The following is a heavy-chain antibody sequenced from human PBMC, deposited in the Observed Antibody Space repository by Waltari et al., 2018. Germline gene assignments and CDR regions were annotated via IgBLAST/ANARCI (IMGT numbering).Heavy chain of an antibody. D-gene: IGHD5-18*01. CDR1: GFTFDNHW. J-gene: IGHJ3*01. CDR3: ARELATADGFDL. Sequence: EVQLVVSGGNLIQPGGSLRLGCAASGFTFDNHWMHWVRQVPGKGLVWVAVINPDGSSLDSADSVKGRFTISRDNARATLDLRMNSLRLEDTTVYFCARELATADGFDLWGQGVMVTVSS. V-gene: IGHV3-74*01. CDR2: INPDGSSL.